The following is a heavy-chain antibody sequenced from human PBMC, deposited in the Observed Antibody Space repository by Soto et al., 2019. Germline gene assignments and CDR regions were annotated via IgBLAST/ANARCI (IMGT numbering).Heavy chain of an antibody. V-gene: IGHV4-4*02. CDR1: GGFTSTNNW. D-gene: IGHD4-17*01. CDR2: AYHSGST. Sequence: QLQLQESGPGLVRPSGTLSLTCAVSGGFTSTNNWWSWVRQPPGKGLEWIGDAYHSGSTAYNPPPGRRVSISVAESKNQISLKLTSATAADTAVYYSASGPTSSYYGGSATFDSWGQGTLVTVSS. CDR3: ASGPTSSYYGGSATFDS. J-gene: IGHJ4*02.